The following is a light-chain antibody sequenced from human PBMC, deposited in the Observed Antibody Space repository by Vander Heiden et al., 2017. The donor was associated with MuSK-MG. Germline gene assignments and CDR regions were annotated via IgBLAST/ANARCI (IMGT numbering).Light chain of an antibody. Sequence: DIQMTQSPSSLSASVGDRVTITCRASQSISIYLNWYHQKPGKAPKLLIYAASTLQSGVSSRFSGSGSGTDFTLTISSLQREDFATYYCQESYSTPPITFGGGTKVEIK. CDR3: QESYSTPPIT. J-gene: IGKJ4*01. CDR1: QSISIY. V-gene: IGKV1-39*01. CDR2: AAS.